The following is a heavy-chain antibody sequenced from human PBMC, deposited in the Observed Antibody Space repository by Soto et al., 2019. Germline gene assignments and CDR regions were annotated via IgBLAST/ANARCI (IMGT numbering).Heavy chain of an antibody. J-gene: IGHJ6*02. Sequence: EVQLVESGGDLVQPGRSLRLSCAASGFTFDDYAMHWVRQVPGRGLQWVSGLSWNGVTIGYAGSVKGRFTVSRDNAKKSLYLQMSGLRPDDTALYWCAASRAYDSSDYSGFHYGMDVWGLGTTVTVS. CDR3: AASRAYDSSDYSGFHYGMDV. CDR2: LSWNGVTI. V-gene: IGHV3-9*01. CDR1: GFTFDDYA. D-gene: IGHD3-22*01.